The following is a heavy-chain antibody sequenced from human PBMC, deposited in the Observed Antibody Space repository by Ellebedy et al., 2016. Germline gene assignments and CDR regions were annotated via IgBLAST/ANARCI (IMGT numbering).Heavy chain of an antibody. V-gene: IGHV5-51*01. CDR2: MYPRDSDI. CDR3: ATYGGPDV. J-gene: IGHJ6*04. Sequence: GGSLRLSXKASGYSFSNYWIGWVRQMPGKGLEWMGVMYPRDSDIRYSPSFQGHVTISADTSISTAYLQWASLKASDSAMYYCATYGGPDVWGKGTTVTVSS. D-gene: IGHD2-21*01. CDR1: GYSFSNYW.